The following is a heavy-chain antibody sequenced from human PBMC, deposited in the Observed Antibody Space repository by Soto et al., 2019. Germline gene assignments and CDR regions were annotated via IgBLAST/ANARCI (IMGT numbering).Heavy chain of an antibody. D-gene: IGHD6-25*01. CDR2: IYPGDSDT. CDR3: ARHLIAASWFDP. Sequence: HVESVKISCNGSGYSFTSYWIGWVRQMPWKGLEWMGIIYPGDSDTRYSPSFQGQVTISADKSISTAYLQWSSLKASDTAMYYCARHLIAASWFDPWGQGTLVTVSS. V-gene: IGHV5-51*01. J-gene: IGHJ5*02. CDR1: GYSFTSYW.